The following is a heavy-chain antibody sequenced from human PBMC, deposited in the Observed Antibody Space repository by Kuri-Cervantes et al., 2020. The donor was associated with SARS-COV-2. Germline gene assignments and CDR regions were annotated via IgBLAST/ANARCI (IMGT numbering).Heavy chain of an antibody. CDR3: ARDSGDWNPGGLDI. CDR2: LKPDTGKT. V-gene: IGHV1-8*01. CDR1: GYSFSSYD. J-gene: IGHJ3*02. Sequence: ASVKVSCKASGYSFSSYDINWVRQAAGQGLEWMGWLKPDTGKTGNAKEFQGRVTMTTDTSINTAYMEVSSLSFEDTAIYYCARDSGDWNPGGLDIWGQGTMVTVSS. D-gene: IGHD1-1*01.